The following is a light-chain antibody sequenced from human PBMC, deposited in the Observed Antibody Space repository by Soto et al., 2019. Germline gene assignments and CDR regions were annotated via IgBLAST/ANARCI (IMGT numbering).Light chain of an antibody. V-gene: IGLV2-14*01. CDR2: EVS. CDR1: SSDVGGYNY. CDR3: SSYTSSSTWV. J-gene: IGLJ3*02. Sequence: QSVLTQPASVSGSPGQSITISCTGTSSDVGGYNYVSWYQQHPGRAPKLMIYEVSYRPSGISNRVSGSKSGKTASLTISGLQAEDEADYYCSSYTSSSTWVFGGGTKLTVL.